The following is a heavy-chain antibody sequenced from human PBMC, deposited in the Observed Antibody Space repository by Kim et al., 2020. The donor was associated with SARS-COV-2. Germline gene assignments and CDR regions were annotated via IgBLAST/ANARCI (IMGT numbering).Heavy chain of an antibody. CDR3: ARDSMGTAYYYYYGMDV. Sequence: KGRVTISRATSKNTLYLQMNGLRAEDTAVYYCARDSMGTAYYYYYGMDVWGQGTTVTVSS. D-gene: IGHD5-18*01. J-gene: IGHJ6*02. V-gene: IGHV3-30*07.